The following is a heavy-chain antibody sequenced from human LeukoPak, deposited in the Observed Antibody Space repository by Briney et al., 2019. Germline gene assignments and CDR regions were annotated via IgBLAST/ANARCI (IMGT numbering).Heavy chain of an antibody. CDR3: ARVTGDRSYYYYMDV. V-gene: IGHV3-11*04. CDR1: GFTFSDYY. D-gene: IGHD7-27*01. Sequence: GGSLRLSCAASGFTFSDYYMSWIRQAPGKGLEWVSYISSSGTTKYYADSVKGRFTISRDNAKNSLYLQMNSLRAEDTAVYYCARVTGDRSYYYYMDVWGKGTTVTVSS. CDR2: ISSSGTTK. J-gene: IGHJ6*03.